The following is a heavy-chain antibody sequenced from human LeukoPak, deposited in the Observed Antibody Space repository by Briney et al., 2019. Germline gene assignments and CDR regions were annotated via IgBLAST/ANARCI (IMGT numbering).Heavy chain of an antibody. CDR1: GFTFSSYA. CDR3: LRDLNWSLDQ. V-gene: IGHV3-30-3*01. J-gene: IGHJ4*02. CDR2: ISYDGSNK. Sequence: GGSLRLSCAASGFTFSSYAMHWVRQAPGKGLEWVAVISYDGSNKYYADSVKGRFTISRDNSKNTLYLQMNSLRAEDTAVYYCLRDLNWSLDQWGQGTLVTVSS. D-gene: IGHD1-20*01.